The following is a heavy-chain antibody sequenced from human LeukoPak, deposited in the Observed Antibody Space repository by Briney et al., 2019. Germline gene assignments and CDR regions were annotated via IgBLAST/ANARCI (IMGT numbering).Heavy chain of an antibody. D-gene: IGHD1-26*01. J-gene: IGHJ4*02. CDR2: IYYSGST. V-gene: IGHV4-39*01. Sequence: SETLSLTCTVSGGSISSSSYCWGWIRQPPGKGLEWIGTIYYSGSTYYNPSLKSRVAISVDTSKNQFSLKLSSVSAADTAVYYCARGQKIEWELLLAYWGQGTLVTVSS. CDR1: GGSISSSSYC. CDR3: ARGQKIEWELLLAY.